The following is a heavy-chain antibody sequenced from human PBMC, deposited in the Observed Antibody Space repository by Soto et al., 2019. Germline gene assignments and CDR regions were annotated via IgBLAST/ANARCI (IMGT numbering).Heavy chain of an antibody. D-gene: IGHD2-2*01. J-gene: IGHJ4*02. CDR3: ARDTVAPAAHGQAYDYSLGRFDY. V-gene: IGHV1-69*13. Sequence: GASVKVSCKASGGTFSSYAISWVRQAPGQGLEWMGGIIPIFGTANYAQKFQGRVTITADESTSTAYMELSSLRSEDTAVYYCARDTVAPAAHGQAYDYSLGRFDYWGQGTLVTVSS. CDR1: GGTFSSYA. CDR2: IIPIFGTA.